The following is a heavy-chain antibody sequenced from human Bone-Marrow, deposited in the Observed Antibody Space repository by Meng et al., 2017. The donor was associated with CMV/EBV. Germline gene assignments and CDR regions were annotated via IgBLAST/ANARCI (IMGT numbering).Heavy chain of an antibody. Sequence: GESLKISCAASGFTFSSYGMHWVRQAPGKGLEWVAFIRYDGSNKYYADSVKGRFTISRDNSKNTLYLQMNGLRAEDTAVYYCARAFVAAAGTRLADYWGQGTLVTVSS. D-gene: IGHD6-13*01. CDR3: ARAFVAAAGTRLADY. CDR1: GFTFSSYG. J-gene: IGHJ4*02. V-gene: IGHV3-30*02. CDR2: IRYDGSNK.